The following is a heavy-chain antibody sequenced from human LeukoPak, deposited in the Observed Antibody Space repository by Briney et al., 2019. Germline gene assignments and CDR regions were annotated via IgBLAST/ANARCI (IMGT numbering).Heavy chain of an antibody. D-gene: IGHD2-21*02. CDR2: IYTGESDT. J-gene: IGHJ3*02. CDR3: ASRRDCGSAFDI. Sequence: GESLKITCKGPGYRLSSYWIGLIRQMPRKGMEWLGIIYTGESDTRYSPPCQGQATISAGKSSRTADVHWSSLKASGTARYYCASRRDCGSAFDIWGQGKMVTVSS. V-gene: IGHV5-51*01. CDR1: GYRLSSYW.